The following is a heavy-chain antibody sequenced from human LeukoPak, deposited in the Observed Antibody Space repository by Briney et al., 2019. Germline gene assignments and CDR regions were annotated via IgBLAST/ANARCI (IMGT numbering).Heavy chain of an antibody. D-gene: IGHD1-14*01. V-gene: IGHV4-61*01. CDR2: IYYSGST. CDR1: GGSVSSGSYY. CDR3: ARDVRHPGGMDV. Sequence: KASETLSLTCTVSGGSVSSGSYYWSWIRQPPGKGLEWIGYIYYSGSTNYNPSLKSRVTISVDTSKNQFSLKLSSVTAADTAVYYCARDVRHPGGMDVWGQGTTVTVSS. J-gene: IGHJ6*02.